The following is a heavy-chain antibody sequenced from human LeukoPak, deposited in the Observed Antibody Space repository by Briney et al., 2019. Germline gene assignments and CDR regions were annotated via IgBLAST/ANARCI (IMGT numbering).Heavy chain of an antibody. CDR3: ARGPWGFWYFNL. Sequence: SSETLSLTCTVSGGSISSYYWSWIHQPPGKGLEWIGSIYYSGSTNYNPSLKSRLTISIDTSKNQFSLKLSSVTAADTALYYCARGPWGFWYFNLWGRGTLITVSS. J-gene: IGHJ2*01. CDR1: GGSISSYY. D-gene: IGHD7-27*01. CDR2: IYYSGST. V-gene: IGHV4-59*01.